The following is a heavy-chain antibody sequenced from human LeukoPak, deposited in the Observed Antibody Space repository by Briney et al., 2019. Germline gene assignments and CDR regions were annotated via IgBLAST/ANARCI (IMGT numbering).Heavy chain of an antibody. D-gene: IGHD1-26*01. Sequence: PSETLSLTCTVSGGSISSGGYYWSWIRQPAGKGLEWIGRIYTSGSTNYNPSLKSRVTISVDTSKNQFSLKLSSVTAADTAVYYCARVPSQSGSYRATLDYWGQGTLVTVSS. CDR2: IYTSGST. J-gene: IGHJ4*02. CDR3: ARVPSQSGSYRATLDY. CDR1: GGSISSGGYY. V-gene: IGHV4-61*02.